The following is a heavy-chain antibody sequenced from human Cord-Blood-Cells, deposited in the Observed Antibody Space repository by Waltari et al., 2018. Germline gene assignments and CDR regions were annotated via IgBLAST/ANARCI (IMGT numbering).Heavy chain of an antibody. CDR2: ISYDGSNK. CDR3: AKEPTGYSSSWSFDY. Sequence: QVQLVESGGGVVQPGRCLRLSCAASGFTFRSYCMNWVRQAPGKGLEWVAVISYDGSNKYYADSVKGRFTISRDNSKNTLYLQMNSLRAEDTAVYYCAKEPTGYSSSWSFDYWGQGTLVTVSS. CDR1: GFTFRSYC. V-gene: IGHV3-30*18. J-gene: IGHJ4*02. D-gene: IGHD6-13*01.